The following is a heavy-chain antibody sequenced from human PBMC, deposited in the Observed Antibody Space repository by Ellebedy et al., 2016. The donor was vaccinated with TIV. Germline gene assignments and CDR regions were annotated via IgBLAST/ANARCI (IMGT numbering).Heavy chain of an antibody. V-gene: IGHV4-34*01. CDR3: ARADCSSTSCYDDYYYGMDV. D-gene: IGHD2-2*01. J-gene: IGHJ6*02. Sequence: SETLSLTXAVYGGSFSGYYWSWIRQPPGKGLEWIGEINHSGSTNYNPSLKSRVTISVDTSKNQFSLKLSSVTAADTAVYYCARADCSSTSCYDDYYYGMDVWGQGTTVTVSS. CDR2: INHSGST. CDR1: GGSFSGYY.